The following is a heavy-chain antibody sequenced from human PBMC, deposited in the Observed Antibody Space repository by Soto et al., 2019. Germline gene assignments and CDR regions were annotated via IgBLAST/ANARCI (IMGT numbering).Heavy chain of an antibody. V-gene: IGHV3-23*01. CDR1: GFTFSSYA. Sequence: QTGGSLRLSCVASGFTFSSYAMTWVHQAPGKGLEWVSAISGGDGSPSYADSVKGRFTISRDNSKNTLYLHMNSLRADDAAAYYCAKWHTYNYDSLAFSGFDCWGQGTQVTVSS. CDR2: ISGGDGSP. D-gene: IGHD3-16*01. J-gene: IGHJ4*02. CDR3: AKWHTYNYDSLAFSGFDC.